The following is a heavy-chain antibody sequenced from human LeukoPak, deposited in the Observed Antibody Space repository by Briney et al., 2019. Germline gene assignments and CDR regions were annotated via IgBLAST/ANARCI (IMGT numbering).Heavy chain of an antibody. V-gene: IGHV3-49*03. J-gene: IGHJ3*01. Sequence: GGSLRLSCTASGFSSAAHAMSWLRQAPGKGLEWVGFIRTNGYGGTTEYAASVKGRFTISRDDSYSITYLHMDSLTTEDTAVYSCSRNSGTLPGYAFDVWGQGTVVTVSS. D-gene: IGHD5-12*01. CDR2: IRTNGYGGTT. CDR1: GFSSAAHA. CDR3: SRNSGTLPGYAFDV.